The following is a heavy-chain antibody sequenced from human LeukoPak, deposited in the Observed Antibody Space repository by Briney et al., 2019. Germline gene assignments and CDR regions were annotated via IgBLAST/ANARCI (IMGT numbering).Heavy chain of an antibody. CDR2: IRSKAYGGTT. CDR3: TSSLLMVYAYYYYGMDV. D-gene: IGHD2-8*01. J-gene: IGHJ6*02. V-gene: IGHV3-49*04. Sequence: GGSLRLSCTASGFTFGDYAMSWVRQAPGKGLEWAGFIRSKAYGGTTEYAASVKGRFTISRDDSKSIAYLQMNSLKTEDTAVYYCTSSLLMVYAYYYYGMDVWGQGTTVTVSS. CDR1: GFTFGDYA.